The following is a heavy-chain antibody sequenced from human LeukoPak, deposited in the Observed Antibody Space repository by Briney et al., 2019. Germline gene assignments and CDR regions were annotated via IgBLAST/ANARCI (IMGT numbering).Heavy chain of an antibody. CDR2: ISYDGSNK. CDR3: ALRYRGYDSRLDY. CDR1: GFTFSSYA. V-gene: IGHV3-30-3*01. Sequence: GGSLRLSCAASGFTFSSYAMHWVRQAPGKGLEWVAVISYDGSNKYYADSVKGRFTISRDNSKNTLYLRMNSLRAEDTAVYYCALRYRGYDSRLDYWGQGTLVTVPS. J-gene: IGHJ4*02. D-gene: IGHD5-12*01.